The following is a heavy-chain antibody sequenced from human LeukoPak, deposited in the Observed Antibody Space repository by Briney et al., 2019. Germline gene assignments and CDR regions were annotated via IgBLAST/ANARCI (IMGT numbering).Heavy chain of an antibody. CDR1: GFTFSSYG. CDR3: AREAWGPRRPYYFDY. V-gene: IGHV3-33*01. D-gene: IGHD7-27*01. CDR2: IWYDGSNK. Sequence: PGGSLRLSCAASGFTFSSYGMHWVRQAPGKGLEWVAVIWYDGSNKYYADSVKGRFTISRDNSKNTLYLQMNSLRAEDTAVYYCAREAWGPRRPYYFDYWGQGTLVTVSS. J-gene: IGHJ4*02.